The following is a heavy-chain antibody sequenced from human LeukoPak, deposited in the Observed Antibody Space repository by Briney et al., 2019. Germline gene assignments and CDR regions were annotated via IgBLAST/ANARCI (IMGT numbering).Heavy chain of an antibody. CDR1: GFTFSSYS. D-gene: IGHD2-15*01. Sequence: GGSLRLSCAASGFTFSSYSMNWVRQAPGKGLEWVSSISSSSSYIYYADSVKGRFTISRDNAKNSLYLQMNSLRAEDTALYYCARSHIVVVAGAIDHWGQGTLVTVSS. V-gene: IGHV3-21*01. CDR2: ISSSSSYI. CDR3: ARSHIVVVAGAIDH. J-gene: IGHJ4*02.